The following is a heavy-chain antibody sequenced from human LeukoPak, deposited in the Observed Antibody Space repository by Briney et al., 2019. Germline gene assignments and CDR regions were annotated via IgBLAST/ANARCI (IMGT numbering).Heavy chain of an antibody. J-gene: IGHJ4*02. Sequence: GGSLRLSCAASGFTFDDYAMHWVRQAAGKGLEWVSLISGDGGSTYYADSVKGRFTISRDNSKNSLYLQMNSLRTEDTALYYCAKDPADGYYFDYWGQGTLVTVSS. CDR3: AKDPADGYYFDY. V-gene: IGHV3-43*02. CDR2: ISGDGGST. CDR1: GFTFDDYA.